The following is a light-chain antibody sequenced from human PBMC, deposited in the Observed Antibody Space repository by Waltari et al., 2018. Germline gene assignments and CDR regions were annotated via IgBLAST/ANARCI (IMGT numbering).Light chain of an antibody. V-gene: IGLV2-14*03. J-gene: IGLJ1*01. Sequence: QSALTQPASVSGSPGQSITISCTGTSSDVGGYNYVSWYQQHPGKAPKLLIDDVSNRPAGVSNRFSGSESGNTASLTISGLQAEDEADYYCSSYTSSSTLLYVFGTGTKVTVL. CDR2: DVS. CDR3: SSYTSSSTLLYV. CDR1: SSDVGGYNY.